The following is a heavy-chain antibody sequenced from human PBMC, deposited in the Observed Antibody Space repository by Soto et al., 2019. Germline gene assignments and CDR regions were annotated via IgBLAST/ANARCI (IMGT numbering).Heavy chain of an antibody. V-gene: IGHV1-18*01. D-gene: IGHD3-10*01. J-gene: IGHJ4*02. CDR1: GYSFTSYG. CDR2: ISAYNGNT. CDR3: ARARYYYGSGSYYNRPPFDY. Sequence: ASVKVSFKASGYSFTSYGISWVRQAPGQGLEWMGWISAYNGNTNYAQKLQGRVTMTTDTSTSTAYMELRSLRSDDTAVYYCARARYYYGSGSYYNRPPFDYWGQGTLVTVSS.